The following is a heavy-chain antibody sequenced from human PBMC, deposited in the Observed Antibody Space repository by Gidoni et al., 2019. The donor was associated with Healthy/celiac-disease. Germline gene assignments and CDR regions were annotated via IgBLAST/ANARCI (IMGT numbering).Heavy chain of an antibody. J-gene: IGHJ4*02. Sequence: EVQLLESGGGLVQPGGSLRPSCAASGFTFSSYAMSWVRQAPGKGLEWVSAISGSGGSTYYADSVKGRFTISRDNSKNTLYLQMNSLRAEDTAVYYCAKDLGGADYFDYWGQGTLVTVSS. CDR3: AKDLGGADYFDY. V-gene: IGHV3-23*01. CDR1: GFTFSSYA. CDR2: ISGSGGST.